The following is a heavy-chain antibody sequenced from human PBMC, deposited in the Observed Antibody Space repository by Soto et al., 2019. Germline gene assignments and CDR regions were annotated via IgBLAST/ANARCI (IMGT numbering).Heavy chain of an antibody. Sequence: GGSLRLSCAASGFTFSNYAMSWVRQAPGKGLEWVSTISGSGGSTNYADSVKGRFTISRDNSKNTLYLQMNSLRAEDTAVYFCAKDRIWSGYYSAMDVWGQGTTVPVSS. V-gene: IGHV3-23*01. CDR3: AKDRIWSGYYSAMDV. CDR1: GFTFSNYA. D-gene: IGHD3-3*01. J-gene: IGHJ6*02. CDR2: ISGSGGST.